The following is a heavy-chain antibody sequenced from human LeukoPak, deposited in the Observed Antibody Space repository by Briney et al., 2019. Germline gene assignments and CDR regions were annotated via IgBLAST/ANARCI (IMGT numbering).Heavy chain of an antibody. Sequence: GGSLRLSCAASGFTFSGFYMSWIRQAPGKGLEWVSYISSSGSTIYYADSVKGRFTISRDNAKNSLYLQMNSLRDEDTALYYCARDDDGRGYYGHFGAWGQGTLVTVSS. D-gene: IGHD3-22*01. CDR2: ISSSGSTI. J-gene: IGHJ5*02. CDR3: ARDDDGRGYYGHFGA. CDR1: GFTFSGFY. V-gene: IGHV3-11*04.